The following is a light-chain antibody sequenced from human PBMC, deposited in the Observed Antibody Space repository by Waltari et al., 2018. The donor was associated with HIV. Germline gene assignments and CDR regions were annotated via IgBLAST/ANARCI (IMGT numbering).Light chain of an antibody. Sequence: SLELTHPSSVSVAPGQTARITCSGDILATKYVRWLQQRPGQAPLLIIFKDNERPSGIPERFSGSSTGTTVTLTISGVQVEDEADNYCYSAANYIWVFGGETRLTVL. CDR1: ILATKY. V-gene: IGLV3-27*01. CDR3: YSAANYIWV. CDR2: KDN. J-gene: IGLJ3*02.